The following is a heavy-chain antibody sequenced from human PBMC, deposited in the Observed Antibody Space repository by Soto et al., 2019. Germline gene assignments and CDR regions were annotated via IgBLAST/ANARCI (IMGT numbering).Heavy chain of an antibody. J-gene: IGHJ4*02. Sequence: SETLSLTCTVSGVSISSNYWTWIRQPPGKGLEWIGYVYNSGSTNYNPSLKSRVTISEGTSKSQFSLKVNSMTAADTAVYYCARYRREAVAGYTLDNWGQGILVTVSS. CDR2: VYNSGST. CDR1: GVSISSNY. D-gene: IGHD6-13*01. CDR3: ARYRREAVAGYTLDN. V-gene: IGHV4-59*01.